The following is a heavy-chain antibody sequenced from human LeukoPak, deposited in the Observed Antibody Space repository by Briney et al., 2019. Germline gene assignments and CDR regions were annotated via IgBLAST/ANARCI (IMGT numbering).Heavy chain of an antibody. CDR3: ARSTGPPFWSGYSMYYFDY. CDR2: ISSSSSYI. CDR1: GFTFSSYS. J-gene: IGHJ4*02. D-gene: IGHD3-3*01. V-gene: IGHV3-21*01. Sequence: GGSLRRSCAASGFTFSSYSMNWVRQAPGKGLEWVSSISSSSSYIYYADSVKGRFTISRDNAKNSLYLQMNSLRAEDTAVYYCARSTGPPFWSGYSMYYFDYWGQGTLVTVSS.